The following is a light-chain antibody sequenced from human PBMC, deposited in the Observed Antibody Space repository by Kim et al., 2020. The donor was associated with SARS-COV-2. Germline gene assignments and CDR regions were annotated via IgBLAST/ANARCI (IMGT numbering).Light chain of an antibody. V-gene: IGKV3-20*01. J-gene: IGKJ4*01. CDR3: QKYSSPPAT. CDR1: QSVNNNY. CDR2: GES. Sequence: EIVLTQSPATLSLSPAERATLSCRASQSVNNNYLAWYHQKPGQAPRLLIYGESSRATDIPDRFSGIGSGTDFTLTISRLEPEDFAVYYCQKYSSPPATFGGGTKVDIK.